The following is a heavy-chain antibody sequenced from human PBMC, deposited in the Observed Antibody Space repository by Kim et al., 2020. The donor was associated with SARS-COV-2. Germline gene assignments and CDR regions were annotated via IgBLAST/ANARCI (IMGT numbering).Heavy chain of an antibody. J-gene: IGHJ4*02. D-gene: IGHD3-3*01. CDR1: GFTFSSYA. CDR2: ISGSGGST. Sequence: GGSLRLSCAASGFTFSSYAMSWVRQAPGKGLEWVSAISGSGGSTYYADSVKGRFTISRDNSKNTLYLQMNSLRAEDTAVYYCAKVNTIFGVVWGYFDYWGQGTLVTVSS. CDR3: AKVNTIFGVVWGYFDY. V-gene: IGHV3-23*01.